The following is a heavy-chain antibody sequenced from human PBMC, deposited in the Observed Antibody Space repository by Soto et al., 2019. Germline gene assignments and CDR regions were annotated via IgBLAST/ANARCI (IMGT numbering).Heavy chain of an antibody. CDR1: GGSFIGYY. CDR3: ARRGIGSGSYLRPLRY. J-gene: IGHJ4*02. V-gene: IGHV4-34*01. D-gene: IGHD3-10*01. Sequence: LETLSLTCAVYGGSFIGYYWSWIRQPPGKGLEWIGEINHSGSTNYNPSLKSRVTISVDTSKNQFSLKLSSVTAADTAVYYCARRGIGSGSYLRPLRYWGQGTLVTVSS. CDR2: INHSGST.